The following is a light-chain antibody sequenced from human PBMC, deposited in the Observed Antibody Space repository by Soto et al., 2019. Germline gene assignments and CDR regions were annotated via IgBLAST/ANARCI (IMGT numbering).Light chain of an antibody. V-gene: IGKV3-15*01. CDR3: QQYNKWPPYT. J-gene: IGKJ2*01. CDR1: QTVSRN. Sequence: EIVMTQSPATLSVSPGERATLSCRASQTVSRNLGWYQQKPGQAPRLLIYGASTRATGIPARFSGSGSGTEFTLTISILQSEDFAVYYCQQYNKWPPYTFGPGTKVDIK. CDR2: GAS.